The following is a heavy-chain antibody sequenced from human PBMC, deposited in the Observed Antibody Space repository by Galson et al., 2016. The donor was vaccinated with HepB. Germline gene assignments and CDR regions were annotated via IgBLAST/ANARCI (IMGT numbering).Heavy chain of an antibody. J-gene: IGHJ4*02. D-gene: IGHD2-2*01. Sequence: SLRLSCAASGFTFDEYSIHWVRQAPGKGLEWVALFSWDGKNTYFADSVKGRFTISRDSSKDSLYLQMNSLRTGDTALYYCAKDLLSNSYYGVGGPDYWGQGTLVIVSA. CDR2: FSWDGKNT. V-gene: IGHV3-43*01. CDR3: AKDLLSNSYYGVGGPDY. CDR1: GFTFDEYS.